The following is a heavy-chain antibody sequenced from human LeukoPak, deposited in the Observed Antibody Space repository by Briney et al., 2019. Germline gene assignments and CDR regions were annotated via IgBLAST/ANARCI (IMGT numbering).Heavy chain of an antibody. Sequence: PGGSLRLSCAASGFTFCSYWMHWVRQAPGKGLVWVSRINSDGSSTSYADSVKGRFTISRDNAKNTLYLQMNSRRAEDTAVYYCARGVGYCSSTSCYWWFDPWGQGTLVTVSS. CDR2: INSDGSST. V-gene: IGHV3-74*01. CDR3: ARGVGYCSSTSCYWWFDP. D-gene: IGHD2-2*01. CDR1: GFTFCSYW. J-gene: IGHJ5*02.